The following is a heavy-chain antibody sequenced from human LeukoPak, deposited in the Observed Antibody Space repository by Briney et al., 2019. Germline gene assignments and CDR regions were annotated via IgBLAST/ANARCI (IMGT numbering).Heavy chain of an antibody. CDR2: IRSKAYGGTT. J-gene: IGHJ4*02. Sequence: GGSLRLSCTASGFTFGDYAMSWFRQAPGKGLEWVGFIRSKAYGGTTEYAASVKGRFTISRDDSKSIAYLQMNSLKTEDTAVYYCTRVRITIFGVVRDFDYWGQGTLVTVSS. CDR1: GFTFGDYA. CDR3: TRVRITIFGVVRDFDY. V-gene: IGHV3-49*03. D-gene: IGHD3-3*01.